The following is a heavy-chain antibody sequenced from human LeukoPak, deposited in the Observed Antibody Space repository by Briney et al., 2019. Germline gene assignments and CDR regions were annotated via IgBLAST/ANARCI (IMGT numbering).Heavy chain of an antibody. CDR2: ISRRSESI. CDR1: GLTFSSYS. D-gene: IGHD1-26*01. CDR3: AVVGALYYFDY. Sequence: GGSLRLSCAASGLTFSSYSMNWVRQVPGKGLEWVSSISRRSESISYADSVKGRFTISRDNAKSSLYLQMNSLRAGDAAVYYCAVVGALYYFDYWGQGTLVTVSS. V-gene: IGHV3-21*06. J-gene: IGHJ4*02.